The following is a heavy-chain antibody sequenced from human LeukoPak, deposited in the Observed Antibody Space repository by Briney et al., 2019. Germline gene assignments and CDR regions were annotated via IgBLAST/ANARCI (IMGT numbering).Heavy chain of an antibody. Sequence: KSSETLSLTCTVSGGSISSSSYYWGWIRQPPGKGLEWIGSIYYSGSTYYNPSLKSRVTISVDTSKNQFSLELSSVTAADTAVYYCARAFVLWFGNAFDIWGQGTMVTVSS. CDR1: GGSISSSSYY. D-gene: IGHD3-10*01. CDR3: ARAFVLWFGNAFDI. V-gene: IGHV4-39*01. J-gene: IGHJ3*02. CDR2: IYYSGST.